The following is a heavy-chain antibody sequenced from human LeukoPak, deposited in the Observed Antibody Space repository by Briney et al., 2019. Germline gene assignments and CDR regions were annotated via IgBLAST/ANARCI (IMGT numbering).Heavy chain of an antibody. CDR3: AKEISYYDILTGYWH. CDR1: GFTFSSYS. J-gene: IGHJ4*02. CDR2: IQYDGTNK. Sequence: GGSLRLSCAASGFTFSSYSMNWVRQAPGKGLEWVAFIQYDGTNKYYADSVKGRFTISRDNSKNTLYLQMNSLRAEDTAVYYCAKEISYYDILTGYWHWGQGTLVTVSS. V-gene: IGHV3-30*02. D-gene: IGHD3-9*01.